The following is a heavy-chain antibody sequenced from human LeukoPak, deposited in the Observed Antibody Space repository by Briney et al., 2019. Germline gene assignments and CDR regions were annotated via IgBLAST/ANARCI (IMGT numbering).Heavy chain of an antibody. Sequence: GGSLRLSCAASGFTFSSYAMHWVRQAPGKGLEWVAVISYDGSNKYYADSVKGRFTISRDNSKNTLYLQMNSLRAEDTAVYYCAKESGGRGFDPWGQGTLVTVSS. CDR1: GFTFSSYA. V-gene: IGHV3-30-3*01. J-gene: IGHJ5*02. CDR2: ISYDGSNK. D-gene: IGHD3-10*01. CDR3: AKESGGRGFDP.